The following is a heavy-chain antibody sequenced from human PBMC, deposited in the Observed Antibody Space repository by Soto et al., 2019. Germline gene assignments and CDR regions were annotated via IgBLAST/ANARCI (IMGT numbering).Heavy chain of an antibody. CDR2: IWYDGSNK. J-gene: IGHJ6*03. CDR1: GFSFSRRA. V-gene: IGHV3-33*01. CDR3: ARGTTVTDFLMAV. D-gene: IGHD4-4*01. Sequence: QVQLVESGGGEVQPGGSLRLSCAASGFSFSRRAIQWVRKTPGKGLEWVAGIWYDGSNKYYADYVQGRFTISRDNSKNTVYLQMDSLRAEDTAVFYFARGTTVTDFLMAVWCAGTSVTVSS.